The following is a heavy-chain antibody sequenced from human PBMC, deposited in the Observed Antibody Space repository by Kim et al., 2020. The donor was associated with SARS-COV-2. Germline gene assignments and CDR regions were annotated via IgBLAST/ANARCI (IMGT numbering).Heavy chain of an antibody. Sequence: SQTLSLTCAISGDSVSSKSAAWNWIRQSPSRGLEWLGRSYYRSKWYNDYAESVKSRITISPDTSKNQFSLQLNSVTPEDTAVYYCATTHFLDLVHWFDPWGQGTLVTVSS. J-gene: IGHJ5*02. CDR1: GDSVSSKSAA. CDR3: ATTHFLDLVHWFDP. D-gene: IGHD1-1*01. V-gene: IGHV6-1*01. CDR2: SYYRSKWYN.